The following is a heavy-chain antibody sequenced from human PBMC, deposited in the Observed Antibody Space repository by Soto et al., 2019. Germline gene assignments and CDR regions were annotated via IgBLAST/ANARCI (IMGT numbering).Heavy chain of an antibody. J-gene: IGHJ6*02. CDR2: FDPEDGET. CDR3: AAQQLVLLGGYYYYGMDV. V-gene: IGHV1-24*01. Sequence: ASVKVSCKVSGYTLTELSMHWVRQAPGKGLEWMGGFDPEDGETIYAQKFQGRVTMTEDTSTDTAYMELSSLRSEDTAVYYCAAQQLVLLGGYYYYGMDVWGQGTTVTVS. CDR1: GYTLTELS. D-gene: IGHD6-13*01.